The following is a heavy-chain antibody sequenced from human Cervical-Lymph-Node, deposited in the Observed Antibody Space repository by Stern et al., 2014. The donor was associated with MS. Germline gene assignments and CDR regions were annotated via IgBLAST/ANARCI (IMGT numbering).Heavy chain of an antibody. CDR1: GYTFTSYG. J-gene: IGHJ3*02. Sequence: QLVQSGAAVTKPGASVKVSCTASGYTFTSYGIRWVRQAPGQVLAWLGWISEYNGNKNYAQKLQGRVTMTTDTSTSTAYMELRSLRSDDTAVYYCARGLLGSENAFDIWGQGTMVTVSS. V-gene: IGHV1-18*01. CDR3: ARGLLGSENAFDI. CDR2: ISEYNGNK. D-gene: IGHD2-15*01.